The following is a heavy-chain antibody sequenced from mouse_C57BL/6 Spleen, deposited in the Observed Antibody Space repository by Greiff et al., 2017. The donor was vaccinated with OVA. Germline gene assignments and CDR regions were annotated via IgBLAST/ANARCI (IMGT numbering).Heavy chain of an antibody. D-gene: IGHD1-1*01. Sequence: QVQLQQPGAELVKPGASVKLSCKASGYTFTSYWMHWVKQRPGQGLEWIGMIRPNSGSNKYNEKITSKGTLTVDKSSSTAYMQLSSLTTEYSAVYYCARYYGSEENYWGQGTTLTVSS. J-gene: IGHJ2*01. CDR3: ARYYGSEENY. V-gene: IGHV1-64*01. CDR2: IRPNSGSN. CDR1: GYTFTSYW.